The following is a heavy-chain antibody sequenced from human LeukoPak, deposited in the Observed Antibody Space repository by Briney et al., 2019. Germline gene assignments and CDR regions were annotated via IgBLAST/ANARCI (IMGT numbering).Heavy chain of an antibody. CDR3: ARVFGVVIGAFDI. V-gene: IGHV1-2*02. J-gene: IGHJ3*02. Sequence: GASVKVSCKASGYTFTGYYMHWVRQAPGQGLEWMGWINPNSGGTNYAQKFQGSVTMTRDTSISTAYMELSRLRCDDTAVYYCARVFGVVIGAFDIWGQGTMVTVSS. CDR1: GYTFTGYY. D-gene: IGHD3-3*01. CDR2: INPNSGGT.